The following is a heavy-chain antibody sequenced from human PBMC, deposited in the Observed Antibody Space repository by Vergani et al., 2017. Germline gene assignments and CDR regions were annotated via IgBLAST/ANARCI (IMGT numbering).Heavy chain of an antibody. CDR3: ARGTRGYFDY. V-gene: IGHV4-34*01. Sequence: QVQLQESGPGLLKPSETLSLTCAVYGGSFSGYYWSWIRQPPGKGLEWIGEINHSGSTNYNPSLKSRVTISVDTSKNQFSLKLSSVTAADTAVYYCARGTRGYFDYWGQGTLVTVSS. CDR2: INHSGST. CDR1: GGSFSGYY. J-gene: IGHJ4*02.